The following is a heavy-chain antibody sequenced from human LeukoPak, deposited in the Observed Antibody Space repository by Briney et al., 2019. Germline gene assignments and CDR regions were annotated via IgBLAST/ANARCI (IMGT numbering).Heavy chain of an antibody. CDR1: GGSISSGDYY. J-gene: IGHJ4*02. CDR2: IYYSGST. D-gene: IGHD6-19*01. Sequence: PSQTLSLTCTVSGGSISSGDYYWSWIRQPPGKGLEWIGYIYYSGSTYYNPSLKSRVTISVDTSKNQFSLKLSSVTAADTAIYYCARVKSGWYYFDYWGQGTLVTVSS. CDR3: ARVKSGWYYFDY. V-gene: IGHV4-30-4*08.